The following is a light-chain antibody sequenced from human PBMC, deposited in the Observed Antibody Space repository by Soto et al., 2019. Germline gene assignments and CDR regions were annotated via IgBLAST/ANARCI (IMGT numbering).Light chain of an antibody. Sequence: DIQMTQSPSSVSASVGDRVTITCRASQGISTWLAWFQQKPGEAPRLLIYTASSLHTGVPSRFSGSGSGTDVTLTITSLQPEDYATYYCQQRNSFPLTFGGGTKVEIK. J-gene: IGKJ4*01. CDR2: TAS. CDR3: QQRNSFPLT. V-gene: IGKV1-12*01. CDR1: QGISTW.